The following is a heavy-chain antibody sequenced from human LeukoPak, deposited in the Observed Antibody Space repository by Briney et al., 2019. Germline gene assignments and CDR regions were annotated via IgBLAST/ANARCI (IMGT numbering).Heavy chain of an antibody. CDR3: ARQGAVYYGDLYWYFDL. Sequence: WIRQPPGKGLEWIGSIYYSGSTYYNPSLKSRVTISVDTSKNQFSLKLSSVTAADTAVYYCARQGAVYYGDLYWYFDLWGRGTLVTVSS. V-gene: IGHV4-39*01. J-gene: IGHJ2*01. CDR2: IYYSGST. D-gene: IGHD4-17*01.